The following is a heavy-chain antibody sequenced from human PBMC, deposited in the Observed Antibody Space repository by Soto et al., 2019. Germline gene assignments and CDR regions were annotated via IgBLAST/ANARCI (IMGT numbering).Heavy chain of an antibody. V-gene: IGHV4-4*07. CDR1: GGAISAFY. J-gene: IGHJ3*02. Sequence: QVQLQESGPGLVKPSETLSLTCTVSGGAISAFYWNWVRQSAGKGLEWIGRIYASGHIIYNPALESRVTMSVDTTIHHFSLRLNSVTSADTALYYCARSPSTSTIGTFDIWGQGTMVTVSS. CDR3: ARSPSTSTIGTFDI. CDR2: IYASGHI. D-gene: IGHD3-3*02.